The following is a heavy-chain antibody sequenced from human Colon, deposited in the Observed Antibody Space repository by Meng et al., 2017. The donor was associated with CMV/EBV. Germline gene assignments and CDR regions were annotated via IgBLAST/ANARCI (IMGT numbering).Heavy chain of an antibody. Sequence: SCEASGFMLSSYMMNWVRQAPGKGLEWVSSISATSADIYYADSVRGRFTITRDNAKNSVYLEMNSLTAEDTAIYYCTRDYYTSRWGQGTLVTVSS. J-gene: IGHJ4*02. CDR2: ISATSADI. CDR3: TRDYYTSR. D-gene: IGHD1-26*01. V-gene: IGHV3-21*01. CDR1: GFMLSSYM.